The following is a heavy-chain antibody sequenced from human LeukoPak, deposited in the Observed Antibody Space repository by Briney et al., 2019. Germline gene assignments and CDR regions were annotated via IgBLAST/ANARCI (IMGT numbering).Heavy chain of an antibody. D-gene: IGHD2-2*01. V-gene: IGHV3-23*01. CDR1: GFTFNNYG. CDR3: ARETSCSS. J-gene: IGHJ5*02. Sequence: GGSLRLSCAASGFTFNNYGMTWDRQAPGKGLEWVSSISRSGGDTYYAGSVKGRFTISRDNSKNTRFLQMDSLRADDTAVYYCARETSCSSWGRGTLVTVSS. CDR2: ISRSGGDT.